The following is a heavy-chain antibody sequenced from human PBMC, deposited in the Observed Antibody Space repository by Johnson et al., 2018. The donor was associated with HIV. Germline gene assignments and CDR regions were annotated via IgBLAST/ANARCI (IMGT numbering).Heavy chain of an antibody. Sequence: VQLVESGGGLVKPGGSLRLSCAASGFTFSNAWMSWVRQAPGKGLEWVGRIKSKTDGGTTDYAAPVKGRFTISRDNAKNTVYLQMDSLRDEDMAVYYCARGALGSFDIWGQGTMVTVSA. J-gene: IGHJ3*02. CDR2: IKSKTDGGTT. CDR3: ARGALGSFDI. D-gene: IGHD3-10*01. CDR1: GFTFSNAW. V-gene: IGHV3-15*05.